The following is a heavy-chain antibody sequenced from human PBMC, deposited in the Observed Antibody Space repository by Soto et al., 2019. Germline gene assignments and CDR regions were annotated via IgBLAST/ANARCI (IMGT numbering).Heavy chain of an antibody. CDR3: ARETWARSSDWVRRPGGTFDI. CDR2: INHSGST. Sequence: SETLSLTCAVYGGSFSGYYWSWIRQPPGKGLEWIGEINHSGSTNYNPSLKSRVTISVDTSKNQFSLKLSSVTAADTAVYYCARETWARSSDWVRRPGGTFDIWGQGTMVTVSS. CDR1: GGSFSGYY. J-gene: IGHJ3*02. V-gene: IGHV4-34*01. D-gene: IGHD6-19*01.